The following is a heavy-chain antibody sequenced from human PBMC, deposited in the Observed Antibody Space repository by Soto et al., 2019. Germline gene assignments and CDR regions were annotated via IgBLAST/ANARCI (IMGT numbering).Heavy chain of an antibody. CDR3: ARIYCSGGSCSQGPYGMDV. D-gene: IGHD2-15*01. CDR1: GYTFTSYG. Sequence: QVQLVQSGAEVKKPGASVKVSCKASGYTFTSYGISWVRQAPGQGLEWMGWMSAYNGNTNYAQKLQGRVTMTTDTSTSTAYMELRSLRSDDTAVYYCARIYCSGGSCSQGPYGMDVWGQGTTVTVSS. V-gene: IGHV1-18*01. J-gene: IGHJ6*02. CDR2: MSAYNGNT.